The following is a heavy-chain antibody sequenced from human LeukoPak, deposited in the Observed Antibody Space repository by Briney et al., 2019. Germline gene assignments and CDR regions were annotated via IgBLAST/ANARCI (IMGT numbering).Heavy chain of an antibody. CDR2: IRSKAYGGTT. V-gene: IGHV3-49*04. CDR3: TREYGDYPCYYGMDV. CDR1: GFTFGDYA. D-gene: IGHD4-17*01. Sequence: GGSLRLSCTASGFTFGDYAMSWVRQAPGKGLGWVGFIRSKAYGGTTEYAASVKGRFTISRDDSKSIAYLQMDSLKTEDTAVYYCTREYGDYPCYYGMDVWGQGTTVTVSS. J-gene: IGHJ6*02.